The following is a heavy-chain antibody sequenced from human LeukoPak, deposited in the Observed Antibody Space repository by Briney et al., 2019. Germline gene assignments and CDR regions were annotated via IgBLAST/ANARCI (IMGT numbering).Heavy chain of an antibody. D-gene: IGHD2-15*01. V-gene: IGHV4-38-2*02. CDR1: GGPINGYY. J-gene: IGHJ4*02. CDR3: ARGYSIDY. CDR2: IYHSGST. Sequence: SETLSLSCTVSGGPINGYYWSWIRQPPGKGLEWIGNIYHSGSTYYNPSLKSRVTISVDTSKNQFSLKLTSVTAADTAVYYCARGYSIDYWGQGTLVTVSS.